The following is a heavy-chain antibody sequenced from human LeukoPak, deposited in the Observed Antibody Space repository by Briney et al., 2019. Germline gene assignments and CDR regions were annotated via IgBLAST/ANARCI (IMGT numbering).Heavy chain of an antibody. CDR1: GGSIGSGGYS. Sequence: SETLSLTCAVSGGSIGSGGYSWSWIRQPPGKGLEWIGYIYHSGSTNYNPSLKSRVTMSVDTSKNQFSLKLSSVTAADTAVYYCARTPPGGVTIFENWFDPWGQGTLVTVSS. V-gene: IGHV4-30-2*01. CDR3: ARTPPGGVTIFENWFDP. D-gene: IGHD3-3*01. CDR2: IYHSGST. J-gene: IGHJ5*02.